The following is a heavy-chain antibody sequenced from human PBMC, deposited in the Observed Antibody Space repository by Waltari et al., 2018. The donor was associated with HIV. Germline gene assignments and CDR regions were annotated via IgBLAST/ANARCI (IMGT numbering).Heavy chain of an antibody. J-gene: IGHJ3*02. D-gene: IGHD6-25*01. V-gene: IGHV5-51*03. Sequence: EVQLVQSGAEVKKPGESLKISCKGSGYSFTSYWIGWVRNMPGKGLEWIGIISPCDSSTRYSPSFQGHVTISSDKSISTAYLQWSSLKASDSAMYYCARPPSSADAFDIWGQGTMVTVSS. CDR1: GYSFTSYW. CDR2: ISPCDSST. CDR3: ARPPSSADAFDI.